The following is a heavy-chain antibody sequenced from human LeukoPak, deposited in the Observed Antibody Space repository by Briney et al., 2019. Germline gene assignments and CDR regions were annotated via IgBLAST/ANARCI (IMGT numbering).Heavy chain of an antibody. J-gene: IGHJ5*02. CDR2: IYYSGST. D-gene: IGHD3-22*01. CDR3: AREPYYYDSSGYYENWFDP. V-gene: IGHV4-59*01. CDR1: GGSISSYY. Sequence: SETLSLTCTVSGGSISSYYWSWIRQPPGKGLEWIGYIYYSGSTNYNPSLKSRVTISVDTSKNQFSLKLSSVTAADTAVYYCAREPYYYDSSGYYENWFDPWGQGTLVTVSS.